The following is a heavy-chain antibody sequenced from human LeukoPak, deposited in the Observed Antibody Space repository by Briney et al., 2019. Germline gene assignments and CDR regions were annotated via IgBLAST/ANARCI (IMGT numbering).Heavy chain of an antibody. J-gene: IGHJ3*02. CDR3: ARPYDYLWGSYRNDAFEI. Sequence: ASVKVSCKTSGYTFVGNHLHWVRQAPGQGPEWMGWINPITGGTNYAQKFQGRVTMTRDTSISTVCMELTRLRFDDTAVYFCARPYDYLWGSYRNDAFEIWGQGTMVTVSS. V-gene: IGHV1-2*02. CDR2: INPITGGT. CDR1: GYTFVGNH. D-gene: IGHD3-16*02.